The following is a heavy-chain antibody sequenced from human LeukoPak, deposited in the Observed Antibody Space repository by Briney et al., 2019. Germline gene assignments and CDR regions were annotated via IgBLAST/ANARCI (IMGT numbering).Heavy chain of an antibody. D-gene: IGHD2-21*02. CDR3: ASVVVVTASDAFGI. V-gene: IGHV3-33*01. J-gene: IGHJ3*02. CDR2: IWYDGSNK. Sequence: PGGSLRLSCAASGFTFSSYGMHWVRQAPGKGLEWVAVIWYDGSNKYYADSVKGRFTISRDNSKNTLYLQMNSLRAEDTAVYYCASVVVVTASDAFGIWGQGTMVTVSS. CDR1: GFTFSSYG.